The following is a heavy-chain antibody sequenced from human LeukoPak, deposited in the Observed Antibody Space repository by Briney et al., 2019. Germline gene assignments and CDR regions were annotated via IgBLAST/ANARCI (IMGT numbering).Heavy chain of an antibody. D-gene: IGHD3-22*01. CDR3: ARARNYYDFDY. V-gene: IGHV3-30-3*01. Sequence: PGGPLRLSCAASGFTFSSYAMHWVRQAPGKGLEWVAVISYDGSNKYYADSVKGRFTISRDNSKNTLYLQMNSLRAEDTAVYYCARARNYYDFDYWGQGTLVTVSS. J-gene: IGHJ4*02. CDR1: GFTFSSYA. CDR2: ISYDGSNK.